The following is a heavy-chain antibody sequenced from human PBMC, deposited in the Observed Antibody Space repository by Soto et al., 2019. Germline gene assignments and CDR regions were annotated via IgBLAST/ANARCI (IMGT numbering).Heavy chain of an antibody. CDR3: ARDPRFERVGTAAPDY. CDR1: GFTFSSYS. CDR2: ISSSSSYI. Sequence: GGSLRLSCAASGFTFSSYSMNWVRQAPGKGLEWVSSISSSSSYIYYADSVKGRFTISRDNAKNSLYLQMNSLRAEDTAVYYCARDPRFERVGTAAPDYWGQGTLVTVSS. D-gene: IGHD6-13*01. J-gene: IGHJ4*02. V-gene: IGHV3-21*01.